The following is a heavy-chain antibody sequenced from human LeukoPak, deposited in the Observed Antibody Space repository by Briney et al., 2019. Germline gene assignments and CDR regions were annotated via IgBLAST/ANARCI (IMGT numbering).Heavy chain of an antibody. CDR1: GFTFSSYG. Sequence: GGSLRLSCAASGFTFSSYGMHWVRQAPGKGLEWVAVISYDGSNKYYADSVKGRFTISRDNSKNTLYLQMNSLRAEDTAVYHCARAFGDFWSGYYPSYYNYYMDVWGKGTTVTVSS. J-gene: IGHJ6*03. V-gene: IGHV3-30*03. D-gene: IGHD3-3*01. CDR3: ARAFGDFWSGYYPSYYNYYMDV. CDR2: ISYDGSNK.